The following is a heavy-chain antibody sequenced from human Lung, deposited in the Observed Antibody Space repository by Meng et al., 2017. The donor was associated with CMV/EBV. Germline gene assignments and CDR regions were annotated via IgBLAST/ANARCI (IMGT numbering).Heavy chain of an antibody. Sequence: GSLRLSCTVSGGSVSSGSFYWSWIRQPPGEGLEWIGFVYYSGSTNYSPALKSRVTMSIDTSKNQFSLKLSSVTAADTAMYYCARVPQNIAAAGISAFDIWGQGTMVTVSS. J-gene: IGHJ3*02. D-gene: IGHD6-13*01. V-gene: IGHV4-61*01. CDR2: VYYSGST. CDR1: GGSVSSGSFY. CDR3: ARVPQNIAAAGISAFDI.